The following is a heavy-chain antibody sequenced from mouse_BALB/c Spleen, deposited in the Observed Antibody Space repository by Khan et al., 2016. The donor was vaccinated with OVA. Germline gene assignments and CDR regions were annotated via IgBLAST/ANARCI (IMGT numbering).Heavy chain of an antibody. Sequence: QIQLVQSGPELKKPGETVKISCKASGYSFTNYGMNWVKQAPGKGLKWMGWINTSTGEPTYADDFKGRFAFSLETSARAAYLQINNLKNEDTATDCCSRLAATAWFAYWGQGTLVTVSA. CDR2: INTSTGEP. J-gene: IGHJ3*01. CDR1: GYSFTNYG. D-gene: IGHD1-2*01. CDR3: SRLAATAWFAY. V-gene: IGHV9-3-1*01.